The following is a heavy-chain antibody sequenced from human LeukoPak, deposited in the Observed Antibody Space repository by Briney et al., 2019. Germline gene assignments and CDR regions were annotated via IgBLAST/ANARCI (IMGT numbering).Heavy chain of an antibody. CDR2: INKDGSEK. CDR1: GFTFSNYW. D-gene: IGHD1-26*01. J-gene: IGHJ4*02. V-gene: IGHV3-7*01. Sequence: GGSLRLSCAASGFTFSNYWMSWVRQAPGKGLEWVANINKDGSEKYYVDSVKGRFTISRDNAKNSLYLQMNGLRAEDTAVYYCARGGSYDYWGRGTLVTVSS. CDR3: ARGGSYDY.